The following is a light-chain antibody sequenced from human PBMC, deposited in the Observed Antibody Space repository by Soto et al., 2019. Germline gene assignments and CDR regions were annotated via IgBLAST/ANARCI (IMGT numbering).Light chain of an antibody. CDR1: SGHISYA. CDR2: VKTDGSH. Sequence: QSVLTQSPSASASLGASVKLTCTLSSGHISYAIAWYQQQPDKGPRYLMKVKTDGSHTKGDGIPDRFLGSSSGAERYLTISSVQSEDEAEYFCQTWGTGTVVFGGGTKLTVL. J-gene: IGLJ2*01. V-gene: IGLV4-69*01. CDR3: QTWGTGTVV.